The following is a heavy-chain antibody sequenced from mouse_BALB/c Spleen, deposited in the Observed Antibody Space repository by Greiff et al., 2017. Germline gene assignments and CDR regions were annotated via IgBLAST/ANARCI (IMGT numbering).Heavy chain of an antibody. Sequence: VQLKQSGGGLVQPGESLKLSCESNEYEFPSHDMSWVRKTPEKRLELVAAINSDGGSTYYPDTMERRFIISRDNTKKTLYLQMSSLRSEDTALYYCARQGYGNYGYFDVWGAGTTVTVSS. CDR2: INSDGGST. D-gene: IGHD2-10*02. V-gene: IGHV5-2*01. CDR3: ARQGYGNYGYFDV. J-gene: IGHJ1*01. CDR1: EYEFPSHD.